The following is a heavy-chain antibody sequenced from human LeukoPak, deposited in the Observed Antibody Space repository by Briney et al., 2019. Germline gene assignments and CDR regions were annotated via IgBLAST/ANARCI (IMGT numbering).Heavy chain of an antibody. Sequence: PGGSLRLSCAASGFTFSSYAMSWVRQAPGKGLEWVAKIKQDGSQNYYVDSVKGRFTISRDNAKNSLYLQMNSLRAEDTAVYYCARTGTTFDYWGQGTLVTVSS. CDR2: IKQDGSQN. D-gene: IGHD1-1*01. J-gene: IGHJ4*02. CDR3: ARTGTTFDY. V-gene: IGHV3-7*03. CDR1: GFTFSSYA.